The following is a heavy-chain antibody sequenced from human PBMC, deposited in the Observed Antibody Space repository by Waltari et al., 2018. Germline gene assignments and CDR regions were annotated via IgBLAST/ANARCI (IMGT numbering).Heavy chain of an antibody. D-gene: IGHD3-16*01. Sequence: QVQLVQSGAEVKKPGASVKISCKTSEYTFASSYVHWVRQAPGQGLEWMGIINPSGGSTIYAQRFQGRVTMTRDTSTSTVYMELSSLKSEDTAVYYCATDTGALGMDVWGQGTTVTVSS. CDR3: ATDTGALGMDV. V-gene: IGHV1-46*03. CDR2: INPSGGST. J-gene: IGHJ6*02. CDR1: EYTFASSY.